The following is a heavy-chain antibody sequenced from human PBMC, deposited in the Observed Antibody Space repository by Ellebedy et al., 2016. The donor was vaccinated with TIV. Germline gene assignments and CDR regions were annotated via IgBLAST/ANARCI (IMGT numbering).Heavy chain of an antibody. D-gene: IGHD3-16*01. CDR1: GASISSYY. CDR2: IYYNENT. CDR3: AKNSYASGQ. J-gene: IGHJ4*02. Sequence: MPSETLSLTCTVSGASISSYYWSWIRQPPGKGLEWIGYIYYNENTNYNPSLKSRVTISVDTSKNQFSLKLRSVTDADTAMYYCAKNSYASGQWGQGTLVTVSS. V-gene: IGHV4-59*01.